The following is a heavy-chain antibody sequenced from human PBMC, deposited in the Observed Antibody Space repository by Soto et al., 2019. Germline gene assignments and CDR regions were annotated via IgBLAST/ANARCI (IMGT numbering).Heavy chain of an antibody. CDR2: IYYSGST. CDR3: ARYSGYYYFDY. V-gene: IGHV4-30-4*01. J-gene: IGHJ4*02. D-gene: IGHD3-22*01. CDR1: GGSISSGDYY. Sequence: PSETLSLTCTVSGGSISSGDYYWSWIRQPPGKGLEWIGYIYYSGSTYYNPSLKSRVTISVDTSKNQFSLKLSSVTAADTAVYYCARYSGYYYFDYWGQGTLVTVSS.